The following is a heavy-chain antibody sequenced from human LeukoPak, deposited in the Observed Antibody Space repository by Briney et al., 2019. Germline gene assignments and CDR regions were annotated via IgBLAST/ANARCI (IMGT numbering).Heavy chain of an antibody. V-gene: IGHV3-48*01. Sequence: HAGGSLRLSCAASGFTFSTCSMNCVRQDPGKGREWVSYISSSGVTIYYADSVKGRLTISRDNAKNSLYLQMNSLRAEDTAVYYCAKSFMGYSSGYRCCHDYWGQGTLVTVSS. CDR1: GFTFSTCS. D-gene: IGHD3-22*01. CDR3: AKSFMGYSSGYRCCHDY. J-gene: IGHJ4*02. CDR2: ISSSGVTI.